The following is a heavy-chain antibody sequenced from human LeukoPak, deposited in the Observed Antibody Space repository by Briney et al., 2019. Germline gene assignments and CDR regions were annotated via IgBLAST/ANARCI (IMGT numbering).Heavy chain of an antibody. D-gene: IGHD1-26*01. Sequence: ASVKVSCKASGYTFTSYDINWVRQATGQGLEWMGWMNPNSGGTNYAQKFQGRVTMTRDTSISTAYMELSRLRSDDTAVYYCARGFGGSYPYFDYWGQGTLVTVSS. CDR1: GYTFTSYD. J-gene: IGHJ4*02. CDR3: ARGFGGSYPYFDY. V-gene: IGHV1-2*02. CDR2: MNPNSGGT.